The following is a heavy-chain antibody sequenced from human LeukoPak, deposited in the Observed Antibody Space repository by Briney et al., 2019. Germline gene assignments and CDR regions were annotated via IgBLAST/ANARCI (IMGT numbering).Heavy chain of an antibody. Sequence: SETLSLTCTVSGGSISSYYWSWIRQPPGKGLEWIGYIYYSGSTNYTPSLKSRVTISVDTSKNQFSLKLSSVTAADTAVFYCARRRAYSPFDPWGQGILVTVFS. CDR3: ARRRAYSPFDP. D-gene: IGHD2-21*01. CDR2: IYYSGST. V-gene: IGHV4-59*08. CDR1: GGSISSYY. J-gene: IGHJ5*02.